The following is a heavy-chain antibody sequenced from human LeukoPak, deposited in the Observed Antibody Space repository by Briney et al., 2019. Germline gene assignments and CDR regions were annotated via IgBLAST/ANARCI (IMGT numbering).Heavy chain of an antibody. CDR1: GYTFTGYY. Sequence: ASVKVSCKASGYTFTGYYMHWVRQAPGQGLEWMGRINPNSGGTNYAQKFQGRVTMTRDTSINTAYMELSRLRSDDTAVYYCAASYGYESFDYWGQGTLVTVSS. J-gene: IGHJ4*02. D-gene: IGHD5-18*01. CDR2: INPNSGGT. CDR3: AASYGYESFDY. V-gene: IGHV1-2*06.